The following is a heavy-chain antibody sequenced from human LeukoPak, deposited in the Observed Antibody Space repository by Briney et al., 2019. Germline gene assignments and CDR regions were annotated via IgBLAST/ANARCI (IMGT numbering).Heavy chain of an antibody. CDR3: ARQPNTYYYDSSGYSNNWFDP. CDR2: IYPGDSDT. V-gene: IGHV5-51*01. Sequence: GESLKISCKGSGYSFTSYWIGWVRQMPGKGLEWVGIIYPGDSDTRYSPSFQGQVTVSADKSISTAYLQWSSLKASDTAMYYCARQPNTYYYDSSGYSNNWFDPWGQGTLVTVSS. D-gene: IGHD3-22*01. CDR1: GYSFTSYW. J-gene: IGHJ5*02.